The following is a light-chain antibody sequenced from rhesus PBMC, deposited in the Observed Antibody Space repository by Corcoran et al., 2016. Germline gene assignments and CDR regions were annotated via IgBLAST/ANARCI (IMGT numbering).Light chain of an antibody. CDR3: QQYYSSPCS. CDR1: QSLLYSSNNKNY. CDR2: WAS. Sequence: DIVMTQSPDSLAVSLGERVTINCKSSQSLLYSSNNKNYLAWYQQKPGQAPNLLISWASPRASGVPNLVSGSGSGTDFTLTIIGLQAEDVAVYYCQQYYSSPCSFGRGTEVEIK. J-gene: IGKJ2*01. V-gene: IGKV4-1*01.